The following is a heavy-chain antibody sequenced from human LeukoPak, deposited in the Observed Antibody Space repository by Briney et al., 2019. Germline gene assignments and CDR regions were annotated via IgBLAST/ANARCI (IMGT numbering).Heavy chain of an antibody. D-gene: IGHD5-18*01. CDR1: GFTFSSYG. Sequence: PGGTLRLSCAASGFTFSSYGMHWVRQAPGKGLEWVAVISYDGSNKYYADSVKGRFTISRDNSKNTLYLQMNSLRAEDTAVYYCANGPDTAMVTGGDGFDYWGQGTLVTVSS. J-gene: IGHJ4*02. CDR2: ISYDGSNK. CDR3: ANGPDTAMVTGGDGFDY. V-gene: IGHV3-30*18.